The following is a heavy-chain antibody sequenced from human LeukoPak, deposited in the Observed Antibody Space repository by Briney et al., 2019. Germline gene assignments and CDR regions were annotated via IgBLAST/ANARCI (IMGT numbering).Heavy chain of an antibody. CDR1: GFTFDDYA. Sequence: PGGSLRLSCAASGFTFDDYAMHWVRQAPGKGLEWVSLISGDGGSTYYADSVKGRFTISRDNSKNSLYLQMNSLKTEDTAVYYCTRTVGYNWFDPWGQGTMVTVSS. J-gene: IGHJ5*02. CDR2: ISGDGGST. V-gene: IGHV3-43*02. CDR3: TRTVGYNWFDP. D-gene: IGHD1-26*01.